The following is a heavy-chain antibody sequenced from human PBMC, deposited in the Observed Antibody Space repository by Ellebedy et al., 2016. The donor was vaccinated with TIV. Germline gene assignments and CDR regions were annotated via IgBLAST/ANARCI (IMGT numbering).Heavy chain of an antibody. V-gene: IGHV3-21*01. CDR3: ARAVALTTPFEN. D-gene: IGHD4-17*01. J-gene: IGHJ4*02. CDR2: SSRSSSHI. CDR1: GFIFSSNN. Sequence: GESLKISXVASGFIFSSNNMNWVRQAPGQGLEWVSSSSRSSSHIYYADSVKGRFTISRDNAKNSLYLQMNSLSAEDTAVYYCARAVALTTPFENWGQGTLVTVSS.